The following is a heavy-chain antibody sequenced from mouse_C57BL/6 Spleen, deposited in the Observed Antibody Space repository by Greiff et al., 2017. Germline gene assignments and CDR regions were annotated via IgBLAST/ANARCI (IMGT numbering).Heavy chain of an antibody. CDR2: INPDSSTI. Sequence: EVKLLESGGGLVQPGGSLKLSCAASGIDFSRYWMSWVRRAPGKGLEWIGEINPDSSTINYAPSLKDKFIISRDNAKNTLYLQMSKVRSEDTALYYCARDGTTVVGGYFDVWGTGTTVTVSS. J-gene: IGHJ1*03. V-gene: IGHV4-1*01. CDR3: ARDGTTVVGGYFDV. CDR1: GIDFSRYW. D-gene: IGHD1-1*01.